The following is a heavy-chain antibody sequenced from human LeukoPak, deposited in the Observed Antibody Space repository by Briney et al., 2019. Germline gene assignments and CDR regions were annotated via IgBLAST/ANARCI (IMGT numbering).Heavy chain of an antibody. V-gene: IGHV3-30*02. CDR1: GFTFSTYA. Sequence: PGGSLRLSCAASGFTFSTYAMSWVRQSPGKGMEWVAFIRLDGSNKFYADSVKGRFTISRDNSKNTLYLQMNSLRAEDMAVFYCAKDQERYSGRYYFDYWGQGTLVTVSS. J-gene: IGHJ4*02. CDR3: AKDQERYSGRYYFDY. CDR2: IRLDGSNK. D-gene: IGHD1-26*01.